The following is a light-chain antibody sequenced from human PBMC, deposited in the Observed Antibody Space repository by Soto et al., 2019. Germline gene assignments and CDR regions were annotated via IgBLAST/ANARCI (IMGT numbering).Light chain of an antibody. Sequence: QSVLTQPASASASPGQSVTISCTGTSXDVGGYNYVSWYQQHPDKAPKLMIYEVRNRPSGVSNRFSGSKSGNTASLTISGLQAEDEADYYCSSLRYNSTGVFGTGTKATVL. CDR2: EVR. CDR3: SSLRYNSTGV. V-gene: IGLV2-14*01. J-gene: IGLJ1*01. CDR1: SXDVGGYNY.